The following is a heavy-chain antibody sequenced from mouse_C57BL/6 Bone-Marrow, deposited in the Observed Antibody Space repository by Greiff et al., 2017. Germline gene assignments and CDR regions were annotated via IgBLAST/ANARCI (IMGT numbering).Heavy chain of an antibody. V-gene: IGHV5-17*01. D-gene: IGHD1-1*01. J-gene: IGHJ1*03. Sequence: EVMLVASGGGLVKPGGSLKLSCAASGFTFSDYGMHWVRQAPEKGLEWVAYISSGSSTIYYAATVKGRFTISRDNAKNTLFLQMTSLRSEDKATYYCANLYYYGSSYWYFDVWGTGTTVTVSS. CDR3: ANLYYYGSSYWYFDV. CDR2: ISSGSSTI. CDR1: GFTFSDYG.